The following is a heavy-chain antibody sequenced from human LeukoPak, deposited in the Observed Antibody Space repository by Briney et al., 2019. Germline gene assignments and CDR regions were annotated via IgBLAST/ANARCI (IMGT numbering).Heavy chain of an antibody. CDR2: IYYSGST. D-gene: IGHD6-19*01. CDR3: ARGRIAVAGYFDY. V-gene: IGHV4-39*01. CDR1: GGSISSSSYY. Sequence: RPSETLSLTCTVSGGSISSSSYYWGWIRQPPGKGLEWIGSIYYSGSTYYNPSLKSRVTISVDTSKNQFSLKLSSVTAADTAVYYCARGRIAVAGYFDYWGQGTLVTVSS. J-gene: IGHJ4*02.